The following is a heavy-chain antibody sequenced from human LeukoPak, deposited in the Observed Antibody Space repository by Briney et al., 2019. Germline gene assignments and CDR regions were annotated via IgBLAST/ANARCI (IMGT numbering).Heavy chain of an antibody. CDR1: GGSISSYY. D-gene: IGHD3-22*01. V-gene: IGHV4-59*01. CDR2: IYYGGST. J-gene: IGHJ4*02. Sequence: PSETLSLTCTVSGGSISSYYWSWIRKPPGKGLEWMGYIYYGGSTNYNPSLKSRVTISLDTSKNQFSLKLSSVTAADTAVYYCARGWNYYESSALGVWGQGTLVTVSS. CDR3: ARGWNYYESSALGV.